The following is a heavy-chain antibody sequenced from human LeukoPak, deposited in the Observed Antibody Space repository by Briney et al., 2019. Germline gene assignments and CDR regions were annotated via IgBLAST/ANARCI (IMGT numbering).Heavy chain of an antibody. CDR3: ARQPRDDAFDI. Sequence: ASVKVSCKTSGYTFTNYNINWVRQAPGQGLEWMGWISAYNGNTNPAQKFQGRVTMTTDTSTSTAYMELRSLTSDDTAVYYCARQPRDDAFDICGQGTMVTVSS. CDR1: GYTFTNYN. CDR2: ISAYNGNT. J-gene: IGHJ3*02. V-gene: IGHV1-18*01.